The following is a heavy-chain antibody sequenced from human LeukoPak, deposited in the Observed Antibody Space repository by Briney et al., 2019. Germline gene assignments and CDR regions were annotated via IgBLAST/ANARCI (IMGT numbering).Heavy chain of an antibody. CDR2: ISGSGLGT. D-gene: IGHD4-17*01. CDR1: GFTFSTYA. CDR3: AKDYGDRRPYYFNY. Sequence: GGSLRLSCAATGFTFSTYAMNWVRQAPGKGLEWFSGISGSGLGTYYTDSVKGRFTISRDNSKNTLYLQMNSPTAEDTAVHYCAKDYGDRRPYYFNYWGQGTLVTVSS. J-gene: IGHJ4*02. V-gene: IGHV3-23*01.